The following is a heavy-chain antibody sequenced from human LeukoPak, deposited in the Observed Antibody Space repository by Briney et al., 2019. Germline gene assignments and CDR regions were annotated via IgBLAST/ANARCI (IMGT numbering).Heavy chain of an antibody. D-gene: IGHD6-13*01. V-gene: IGHV3-23*01. Sequence: PGGSLRLSCAASGYTFSSYAMSWVRQAPGTGLEWVSSISGSGGSTYYADSVKGRFTISRDNSKNTLFLQMNSLRAEDTAVYYCAKDFEYSGYSSSNFDYWGQGTLVTVSS. CDR2: ISGSGGST. J-gene: IGHJ4*02. CDR3: AKDFEYSGYSSSNFDY. CDR1: GYTFSSYA.